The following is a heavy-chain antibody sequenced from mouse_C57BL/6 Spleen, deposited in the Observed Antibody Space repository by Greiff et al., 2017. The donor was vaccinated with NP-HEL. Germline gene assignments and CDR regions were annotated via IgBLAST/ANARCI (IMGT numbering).Heavy chain of an antibody. CDR3: ARHERGFTTVVAAPFDY. CDR2: ISSGGSYT. J-gene: IGHJ2*01. CDR1: GFTFSSYG. V-gene: IGHV5-6*01. D-gene: IGHD1-1*01. Sequence: EVQGVESGGDLVKPGGSLKLSCAASGFTFSSYGMSWVRQTPDKRLEWVATISSGGSYTYYPDSVKGRFTISRDNAKNTLYLQMSSLKSEDTAMYYCARHERGFTTVVAAPFDYWGQGTTLTVSS.